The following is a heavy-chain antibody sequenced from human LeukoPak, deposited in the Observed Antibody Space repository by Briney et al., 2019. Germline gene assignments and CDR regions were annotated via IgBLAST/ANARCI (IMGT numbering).Heavy chain of an antibody. CDR1: GFTVSYNY. CDR3: ARVKRTDSSGYLNYFDY. Sequence: GGSLRLSCAASGFTVSYNYMSWVRQAPGKGLEWVSAIYSGGTTYYADSVKGRFTTSRDNSKNTLYLQMNSLRAEDTAVYYCARVKRTDSSGYLNYFDYWGQGTLVTVSS. D-gene: IGHD3-22*01. CDR2: IYSGGTT. J-gene: IGHJ4*02. V-gene: IGHV3-53*01.